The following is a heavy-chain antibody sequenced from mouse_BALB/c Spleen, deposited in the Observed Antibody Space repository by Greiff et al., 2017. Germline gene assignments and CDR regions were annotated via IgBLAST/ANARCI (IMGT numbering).Heavy chain of an antibody. V-gene: IGHV3-2*02. Sequence: VQLKESGPGLVKPSQSLSLTCTVTGYSITSDYAWNWIRQFPGNKLEWMGYISYSGSTSYNPSLKSRISITRDTSKNQFFLQLNSVTTEDTATYYCARGSPRGSSHWYFDVWGAGTTVTVSS. CDR1: GYSITSDYA. CDR3: ARGSPRGSSHWYFDV. D-gene: IGHD1-1*01. CDR2: ISYSGST. J-gene: IGHJ1*01.